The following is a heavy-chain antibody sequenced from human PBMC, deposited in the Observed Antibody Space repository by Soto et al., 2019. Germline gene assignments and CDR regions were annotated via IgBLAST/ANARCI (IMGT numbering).Heavy chain of an antibody. CDR1: GGSISSYY. CDR3: AREVGRYYGMDV. V-gene: IGHV4-59*01. CDR2: IYYSGST. D-gene: IGHD2-2*01. Sequence: SETLSLTCTVSGGSISSYYWSWIRQPPGKGLEWIGYIYYSGSTNYNPSLKSRVTISVDTSKNQFSLKLSSVTAADTAVYYCAREVGRYYGMDVWGQGTTVTVSS. J-gene: IGHJ6*02.